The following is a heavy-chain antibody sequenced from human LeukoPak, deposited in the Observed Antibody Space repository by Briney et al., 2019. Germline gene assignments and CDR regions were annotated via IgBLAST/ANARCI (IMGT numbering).Heavy chain of an antibody. Sequence: SQTLSLTCTVSGGSISSGDYYWSWIRQPPGKGLEWTGYISYSGSTYYNPSLKSRVTISVDTSKNQFSLKLSSVTAADTAVYYCARGITIFGVVDFDYWGQGTLVIISS. D-gene: IGHD3-3*01. CDR2: ISYSGST. J-gene: IGHJ4*02. CDR1: GGSISSGDYY. V-gene: IGHV4-30-4*08. CDR3: ARGITIFGVVDFDY.